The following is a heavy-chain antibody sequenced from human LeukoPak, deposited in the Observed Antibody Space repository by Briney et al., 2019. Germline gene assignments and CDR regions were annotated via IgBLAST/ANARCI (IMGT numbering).Heavy chain of an antibody. J-gene: IGHJ4*02. Sequence: GESLKISCKGSGYSFSSYWIAWVRQMLGQGLEWMGIIYPGDSDTRYSPSFQGQVTISADKSISTAYLQWSSLKASDTAMYYCARQEWLRSPIDYWGQGTLVTVSS. CDR2: IYPGDSDT. D-gene: IGHD5-12*01. V-gene: IGHV5-51*01. CDR1: GYSFSSYW. CDR3: ARQEWLRSPIDY.